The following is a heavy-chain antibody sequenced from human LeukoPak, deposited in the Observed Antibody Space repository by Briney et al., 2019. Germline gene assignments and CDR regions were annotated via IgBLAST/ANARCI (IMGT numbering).Heavy chain of an antibody. CDR2: ISSDGSNK. V-gene: IGHV3-30*04. Sequence: PGGSLRLSCAASGFTFSSYAMHWVRQAPGKGLEWEAVISSDGSNKYYADSVKGRFTISIDNAKNSLYLQMNSLRAEDTAVYYCARVAINDYGDYFDYWGQGTLVTVSS. CDR1: GFTFSSYA. CDR3: ARVAINDYGDYFDY. J-gene: IGHJ4*02. D-gene: IGHD4-17*01.